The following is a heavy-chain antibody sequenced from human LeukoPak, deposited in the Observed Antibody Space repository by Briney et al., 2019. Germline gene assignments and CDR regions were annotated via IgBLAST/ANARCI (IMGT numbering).Heavy chain of an antibody. J-gene: IGHJ5*02. Sequence: GGSLRLSCAASGFNVTTNYMSWVRQAPGKGLEWVSAMSGSDGATYYADSVKGRFTISRDNSKNTLYLQMNSLRAEDTAVYHCAKDSPILTSWGQGTLVTVSS. D-gene: IGHD2-21*01. V-gene: IGHV3-23*01. CDR3: AKDSPILTS. CDR1: GFNVTTNY. CDR2: MSGSDGAT.